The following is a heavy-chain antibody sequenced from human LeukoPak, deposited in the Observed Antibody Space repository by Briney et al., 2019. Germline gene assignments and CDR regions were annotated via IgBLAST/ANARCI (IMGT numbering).Heavy chain of an antibody. CDR2: IDQDGSNK. CDR3: AKDSRYDSSGYTDY. D-gene: IGHD3-22*01. V-gene: IGHV3-7*03. J-gene: IGHJ4*02. CDR1: GFTFSRYW. Sequence: GGSLRLSCATSGFTFSRYWMSWVRQAPGKGLEWVANIDQDGSNKNYADSVKGRFTVSRDNAKNSLYLQMNSLRPEDTAFYYCAKDSRYDSSGYTDYWGQGTLVTVSS.